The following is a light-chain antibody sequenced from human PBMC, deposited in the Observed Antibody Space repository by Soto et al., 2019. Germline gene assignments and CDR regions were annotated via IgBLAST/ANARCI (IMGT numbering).Light chain of an antibody. J-gene: IGKJ1*01. CDR2: AIS. Sequence: EIVLTQSPGTLSLSPGESAALPCRASQSVTSNYLVWYRQKPGQAPRLLIYAISSRAAGIPDRFSGSGSGTDFTLTITRLEPEDSAVYYCQQHSNSPWTFGQGTKVDIK. V-gene: IGKV3D-20*02. CDR3: QQHSNSPWT. CDR1: QSVTSNY.